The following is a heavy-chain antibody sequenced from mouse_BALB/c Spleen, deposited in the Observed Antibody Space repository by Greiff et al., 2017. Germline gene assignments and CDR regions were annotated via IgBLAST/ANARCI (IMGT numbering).Heavy chain of an antibody. Sequence: QVQLKQSGPQLVRPGASVKISCKASGYSFTSYWMHWVKQRPGQGLEWIGMIDPSDSETRLNQKFKDKATLTVDKSSSTAYMQLSSPTSEDSAVYYCARGYDYDGYAMDYWGQGTSVTVSS. CDR1: GYSFTSYW. CDR3: ARGYDYDGYAMDY. D-gene: IGHD2-4*01. J-gene: IGHJ4*01. CDR2: IDPSDSET. V-gene: IGHV1S126*01.